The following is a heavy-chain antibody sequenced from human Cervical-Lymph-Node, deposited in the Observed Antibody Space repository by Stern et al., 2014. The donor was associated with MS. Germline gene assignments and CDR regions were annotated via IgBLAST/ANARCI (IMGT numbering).Heavy chain of an antibody. V-gene: IGHV3-11*01. Sequence: VQLVESGGGLVKPGGSLRLSCAASGFTFSDSYMTWIRPTPGKGLEWVSYISSSGDTIKYAESVKGRFTVSRDNAKNSLSLQMSSLRVEDTAVYYCVRGWEPRQDGPSGHDYDAFDIWGQGTMVTVSS. D-gene: IGHD5-12*01. CDR1: GFTFSDSY. J-gene: IGHJ3*02. CDR3: VRGWEPRQDGPSGHDYDAFDI. CDR2: ISSSGDTI.